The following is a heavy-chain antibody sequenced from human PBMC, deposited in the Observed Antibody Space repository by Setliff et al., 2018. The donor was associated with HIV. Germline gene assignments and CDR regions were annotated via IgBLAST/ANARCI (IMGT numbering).Heavy chain of an antibody. V-gene: IGHV5-51*01. D-gene: IGHD6-19*01. J-gene: IGHJ3*02. CDR2: FYPGDFDT. CDR3: ARHFSVAGDAFDI. Sequence: GESLKISCKGYGYSFSDYWIGWVRQMPGKGLEWMGIFYPGDFDTRKRPSFEGQVTMSGDKSISTAYLQWSSLKASDTAIYYCARHFSVAGDAFDIWGQGTKVTV. CDR1: GYSFSDYW.